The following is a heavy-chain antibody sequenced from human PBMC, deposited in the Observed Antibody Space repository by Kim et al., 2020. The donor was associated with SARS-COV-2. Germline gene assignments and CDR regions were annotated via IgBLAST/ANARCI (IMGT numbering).Heavy chain of an antibody. CDR1: GGSISSYY. CDR2: IYYSGST. V-gene: IGHV4-59*01. J-gene: IGHJ4*02. Sequence: SETLSLTCTVSGGSISSYYWSWIRQPPGKGLEWIGYIYYSGSTNYNPSLKSRVTISVDTSKNQFSLKLSSVTAADTAVYYCARGDSSGYYNGYYFDYWGQGTLVTVSS. CDR3: ARGDSSGYYNGYYFDY. D-gene: IGHD3-22*01.